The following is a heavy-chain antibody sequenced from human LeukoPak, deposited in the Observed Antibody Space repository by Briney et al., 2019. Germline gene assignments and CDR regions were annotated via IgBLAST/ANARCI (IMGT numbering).Heavy chain of an antibody. CDR3: ARDFGNYYDSSGYFGY. CDR2: ISSSSSYI. J-gene: IGHJ4*02. CDR1: GFTFSGSA. Sequence: PGGSLRLSCAASGFTFSGSAMNWVRQAPGKGLEWVSSISSSSSYIYYADSVKGRFTISRDNAKNSLYLQMNSLRAEDTAVYYCARDFGNYYDSSGYFGYWGQGTLVTVSS. D-gene: IGHD3-22*01. V-gene: IGHV3-21*01.